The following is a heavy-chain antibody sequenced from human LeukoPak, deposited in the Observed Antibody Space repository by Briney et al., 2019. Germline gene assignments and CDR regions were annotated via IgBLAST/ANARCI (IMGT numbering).Heavy chain of an antibody. V-gene: IGHV3-21*01. CDR1: GFTFSSYN. Sequence: GGSLRLSCAASGFTFSSYNMNWVRQAPGKGLEWVSSISSSSSYIYYADSVKGRFTISRDNAKNSLYLQMSSLRAEDTAVYFCAGHYDSSGYRVDVFDIWGQGTMVTVSS. CDR2: ISSSSSYI. J-gene: IGHJ3*02. D-gene: IGHD3-22*01. CDR3: AGHYDSSGYRVDVFDI.